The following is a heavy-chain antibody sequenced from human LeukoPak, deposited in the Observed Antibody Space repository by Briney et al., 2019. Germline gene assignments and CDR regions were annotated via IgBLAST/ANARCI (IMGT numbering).Heavy chain of an antibody. J-gene: IGHJ6*02. D-gene: IGHD6-13*01. Sequence: PGGPLRLSCAASGFTFSSYGMHWLRQAPAKGLEWVAVISYDGSNKYYADSVKGRFTISRDNSKNTLYLQMNSLRAEDTAVYYCAKAEQQLGFGVGYYYYGMDVWGQGTTVTVSS. CDR2: ISYDGSNK. CDR3: AKAEQQLGFGVGYYYYGMDV. V-gene: IGHV3-30*18. CDR1: GFTFSSYG.